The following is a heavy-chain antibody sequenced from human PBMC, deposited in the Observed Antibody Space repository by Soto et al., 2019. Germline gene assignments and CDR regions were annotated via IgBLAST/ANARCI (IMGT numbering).Heavy chain of an antibody. CDR2: ISGSGGST. J-gene: IGHJ4*02. D-gene: IGHD3-22*01. CDR3: ARSSGYYEGDFDY. V-gene: IGHV3-23*01. CDR1: GFTFSSYA. Sequence: EVQLLESGGGLVQPGGSLRLSCAASGFTFSSYAMSWVRQAPGKGLEWVSAISGSGGSTYYADSVKGRFTISRENSKNTLYLQMNSLRAEDTAVYYCARSSGYYEGDFDYWGQGTLVTVSS.